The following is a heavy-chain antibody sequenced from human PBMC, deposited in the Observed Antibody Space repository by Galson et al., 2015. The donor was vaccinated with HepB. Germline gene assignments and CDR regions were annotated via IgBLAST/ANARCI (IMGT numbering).Heavy chain of an antibody. D-gene: IGHD5-12*01. V-gene: IGHV1-3*01. CDR1: GYTFTSYA. J-gene: IGHJ4*02. CDR3: ARVRTSGRGYSGYDARFDY. Sequence: SVKVSCKASGYTFTSYAMHWVRQAPGQRLEWMGWINAGNGNTKYSQKFQGRVTITRDTSASTAYMELSSLRSEDTAVYYCARVRTSGRGYSGYDARFDYWGQGTLVTVSS. CDR2: INAGNGNT.